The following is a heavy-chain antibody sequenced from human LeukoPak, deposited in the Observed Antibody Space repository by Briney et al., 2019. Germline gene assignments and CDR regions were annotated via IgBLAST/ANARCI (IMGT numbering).Heavy chain of an antibody. CDR1: GFTFHGHG. Sequence: PGGSLRLSCVASGFTFHGHGMNWVRQGPGKGLEWVSGITWNGGSISYIDSVKGRFTISRDNTKNTLYLQMTSLKVEDTALYYCMKDGSYIAFDIWGLGTMVTVPS. D-gene: IGHD1-26*01. CDR3: MKDGSYIAFDI. CDR2: ITWNGGSI. J-gene: IGHJ3*02. V-gene: IGHV3-20*04.